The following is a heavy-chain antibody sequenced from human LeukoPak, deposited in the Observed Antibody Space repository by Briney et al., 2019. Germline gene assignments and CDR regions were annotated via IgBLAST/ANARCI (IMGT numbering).Heavy chain of an antibody. V-gene: IGHV1-69*13. J-gene: IGHJ4*02. D-gene: IGHD4-17*01. CDR1: RGTFSSYG. CDR2: IIPIFDTA. Sequence: SVKVSCKASRGTFSSYGIHWVRQAPGQGLEWMGGIIPIFDTAKYAQKFQGRVTITADESTSTAHMELSSLRSEDTAAFYCARVSLDYAEYGGSFDYWGQGTLVTVSS. CDR3: ARVSLDYAEYGGSFDY.